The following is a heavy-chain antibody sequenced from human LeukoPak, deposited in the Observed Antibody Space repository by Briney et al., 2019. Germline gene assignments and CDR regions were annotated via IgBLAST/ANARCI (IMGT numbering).Heavy chain of an antibody. CDR1: GFTFSSYS. CDR3: ARVGSSGWYGYYFDY. CDR2: ISSSSSYI. D-gene: IGHD6-19*01. V-gene: IGHV3-21*01. Sequence: PGGSLRLSCAASGFTFSSYSMNWVRQAPGKGLEWVSSISSSSSYIYYADSVKGRFTISRDNAKNSLYLQMNGLRAEDTAVYYCARVGSSGWYGYYFDYWGQGTLVTVSS. J-gene: IGHJ4*02.